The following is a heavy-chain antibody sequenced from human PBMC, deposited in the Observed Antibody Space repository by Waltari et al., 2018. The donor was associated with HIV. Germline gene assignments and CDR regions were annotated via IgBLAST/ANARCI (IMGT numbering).Heavy chain of an antibody. Sequence: QVQLVQSGSELKKPGASVKVSCKASGYTFTGYYMHWVRQAPGQGLEWMGWINPNSGGTNYAQKFQGRVTMTRDTSISTAYMELSRLRSDDTAVYYCARDAFRSAPDAFDIWGQGTMVTVSS. CDR1: GYTFTGYY. D-gene: IGHD2-15*01. J-gene: IGHJ3*02. CDR3: ARDAFRSAPDAFDI. CDR2: INPNSGGT. V-gene: IGHV1-2*02.